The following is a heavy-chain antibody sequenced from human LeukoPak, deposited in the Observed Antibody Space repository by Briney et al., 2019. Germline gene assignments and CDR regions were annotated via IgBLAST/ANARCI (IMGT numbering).Heavy chain of an antibody. D-gene: IGHD4-17*01. V-gene: IGHV1-18*01. J-gene: IGHJ4*02. CDR2: ISAYNGNT. CDR1: GYTFTSYG. Sequence: GASVKVSCKASGYTFTSYGISWVRQAPGQGLEWMGWISAYNGNTNYAQKLQGRVTMTTDTSTSTAYMELRSLRSDDTAVYYCARSVGLYGDLYYFDYWGQGTLVTVSS. CDR3: ARSVGLYGDLYYFDY.